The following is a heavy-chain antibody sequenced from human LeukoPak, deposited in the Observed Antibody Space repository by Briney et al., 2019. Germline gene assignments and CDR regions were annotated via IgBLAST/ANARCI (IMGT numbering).Heavy chain of an antibody. V-gene: IGHV1-8*01. D-gene: IGHD3-10*01. CDR1: GYTFTSYD. CDR2: MNPNSGNT. J-gene: IGHJ6*03. Sequence: GASVKVSCKASGYTFTSYDITWVRQATGQGLEWMGWMNPNSGNTGYAQKYQGRVTMTRNTSISTAYMELSSQRSEDTAVYYCARTTRITMVRGVINDYYYYMDVWGKGTTVTVSS. CDR3: ARTTRITMVRGVINDYYYYMDV.